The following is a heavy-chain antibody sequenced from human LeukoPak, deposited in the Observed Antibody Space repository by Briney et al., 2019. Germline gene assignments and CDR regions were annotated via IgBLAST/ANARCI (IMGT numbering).Heavy chain of an antibody. Sequence: ESLRLSCAASGFTFSSYAMSWIRQPPGKGLEWIGHIYYSGGIYYNPSLKSRVTMSVDTSKNQFSLKLSSVTAVDTAVYYCARKATTGPTKAAFDIWGQGTTVTVSS. V-gene: IGHV4-28*05. CDR3: ARKATTGPTKAAFDI. J-gene: IGHJ3*02. CDR2: IYYSGGI. D-gene: IGHD4-17*01. CDR1: GFTFSSYAM.